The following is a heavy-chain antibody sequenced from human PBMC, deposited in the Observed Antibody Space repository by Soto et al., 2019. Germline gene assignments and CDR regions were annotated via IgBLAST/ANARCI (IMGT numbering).Heavy chain of an antibody. CDR3: ARSPPRSGWYSY. D-gene: IGHD6-19*01. Sequence: QVQLVESGGGVVQPGRSLRLSCAASGFTFSSYGMHWVRQAPGKGLEWVAVIWYDGSNKYYADSVKGRFTISRDNSKNTLDLQMNSLRAEDTAVYYCARSPPRSGWYSYWGQGTLVTVSS. J-gene: IGHJ4*02. V-gene: IGHV3-33*01. CDR1: GFTFSSYG. CDR2: IWYDGSNK.